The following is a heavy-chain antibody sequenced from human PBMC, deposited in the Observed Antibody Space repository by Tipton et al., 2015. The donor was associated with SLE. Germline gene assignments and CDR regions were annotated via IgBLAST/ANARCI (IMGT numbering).Heavy chain of an antibody. V-gene: IGHV3-30*18. CDR3: AKGGTLLVLLWFPN. Sequence: SLRLSCAASGFTFSSYGMHWVRQAPGKGLEWVAVISYDGSNKYYADSVKGRFTISRDNSKNTLYLQMNSLRAEDTAVYYCAKGGTLLVLLWFPNWGQGTLVTVSS. D-gene: IGHD3-10*01. CDR1: GFTFSSYG. CDR2: ISYDGSNK. J-gene: IGHJ4*02.